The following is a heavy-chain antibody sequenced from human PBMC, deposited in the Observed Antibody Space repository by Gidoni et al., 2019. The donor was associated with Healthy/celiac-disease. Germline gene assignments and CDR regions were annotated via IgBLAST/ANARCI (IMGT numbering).Heavy chain of an antibody. Sequence: QVQLVESGGGVVQPGRSLRLSCEASGFAFSHFGMHWVRQAPGKGLEWVAVIWDDGSNENDAHFVRGRFTISRDNSKNRLYLQMSSLRDDDMGVYYCARDRNSNFHYNYYYMDVWGKGTTVTVSS. CDR3: ARDRNSNFHYNYYYMDV. V-gene: IGHV3-33*01. J-gene: IGHJ6*03. CDR2: IWDDGSNE. D-gene: IGHD3-22*01. CDR1: GFAFSHFG.